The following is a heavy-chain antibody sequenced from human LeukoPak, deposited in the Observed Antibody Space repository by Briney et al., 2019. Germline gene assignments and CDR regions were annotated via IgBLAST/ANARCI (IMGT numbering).Heavy chain of an antibody. D-gene: IGHD3-10*01. CDR3: ARMDGSGTIKGDY. Sequence: ASVKVSCKASGYTFTSYAMHWVRQAPGQRLEWMGWINAGNGNTKYSQKFQGRVTITRDTSASTGYMDLSSLRSEDTAVYYCARMDGSGTIKGDYWGQGTLVTVSS. J-gene: IGHJ4*02. V-gene: IGHV1-3*01. CDR2: INAGNGNT. CDR1: GYTFTSYA.